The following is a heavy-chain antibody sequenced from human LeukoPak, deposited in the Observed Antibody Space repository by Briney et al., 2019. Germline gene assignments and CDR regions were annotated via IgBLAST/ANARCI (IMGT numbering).Heavy chain of an antibody. V-gene: IGHV4-39*01. Sequence: PSETLSLTCTVSGDSISTSSYYWGWIRQPPGKGLEWIGSIYYSGSTYYNPSLKSRVTISVDTSKNQFSLRLTYVSAADTAVYYCAGAYGLVIPRFTQHWGQGTLVTVSS. CDR1: GDSISTSSYY. CDR2: IYYSGST. J-gene: IGHJ1*01. D-gene: IGHD6-19*01. CDR3: AGAYGLVIPRFTQH.